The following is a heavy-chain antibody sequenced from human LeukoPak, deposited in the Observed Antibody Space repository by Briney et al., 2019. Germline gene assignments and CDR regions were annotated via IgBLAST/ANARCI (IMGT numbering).Heavy chain of an antibody. D-gene: IGHD4-17*01. J-gene: IGHJ4*02. CDR2: IYFSGST. V-gene: IGHV4-39*01. Sequence: ETLSLTCTLSVGSLSSSTYYWGWIRQPPGKGLELIGSIYFSGSTAFSPSLKRRVNISVDTSKNQFSLKLSSVTAADTAVYFCASRPTTWGFFDSWGQGTLGSVSS. CDR1: VGSLSSSTYY. CDR3: ASRPTTWGFFDS.